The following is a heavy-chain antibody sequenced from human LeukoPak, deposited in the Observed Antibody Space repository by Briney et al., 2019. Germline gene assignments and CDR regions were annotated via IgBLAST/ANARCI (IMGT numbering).Heavy chain of an antibody. CDR1: GGSISSYY. V-gene: IGHV4-59*01. CDR2: IYYSGST. CDR3: ARVRIAVAGFDY. Sequence: SETLSLTCTVSGGSISSYYWSWIRHPPRKGRQGIGFIYYSGSTNYNPSLKSRVTISVDTSKNQFSLRLSSVTAADTAVYYCARVRIAVAGFDYWGQGTLVTVSS. J-gene: IGHJ4*02. D-gene: IGHD6-19*01.